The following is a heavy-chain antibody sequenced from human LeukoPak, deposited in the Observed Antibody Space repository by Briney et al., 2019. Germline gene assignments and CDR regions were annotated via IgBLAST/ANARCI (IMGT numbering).Heavy chain of an antibody. V-gene: IGHV3-23*01. CDR1: GFTFSNYG. Sequence: PGGSLRLSCAASGFTFSNYGMSWVRQAPGKGLEWVSAIRGSGGGTYYADSVKGRFTISRDNSKNTVYLQMNSLRAEDTAVYYCVKARMPHCGTDCLESWGQGTLVTVSS. J-gene: IGHJ4*02. CDR3: VKARMPHCGTDCLES. D-gene: IGHD2-21*02. CDR2: IRGSGGGT.